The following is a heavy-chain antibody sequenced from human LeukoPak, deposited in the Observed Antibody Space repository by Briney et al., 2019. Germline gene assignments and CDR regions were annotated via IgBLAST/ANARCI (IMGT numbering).Heavy chain of an antibody. CDR1: GGSVSSGSYY. D-gene: IGHD2-2*01. J-gene: IGHJ3*02. CDR3: TRAVVPAAHGGDAFDI. CDR2: IYYSGST. Sequence: SETLSLTCTVSGGSVSSGSYYWSWIRQPPGKGLEWIGYIYYSGSTNYNPSLKSRVTISVDTSKNQFSLKLSSVTAADTAVYYCTRAVVPAAHGGDAFDIWGQGTMVTVSS. V-gene: IGHV4-61*01.